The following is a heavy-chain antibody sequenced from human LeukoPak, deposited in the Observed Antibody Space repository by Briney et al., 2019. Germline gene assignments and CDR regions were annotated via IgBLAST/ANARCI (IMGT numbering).Heavy chain of an antibody. V-gene: IGHV3-20*04. D-gene: IGHD3-22*01. Sequence: GGSLRLSCAASGFTFDDYGMSWVRQAPGKGLEWVSGINWNGGSTGYADSVKGRFTISRDNAKNSLYLQMNSLRAEDTALYYCARHYYDSSGYLYYFDYWGQGTLVTVSS. CDR1: GFTFDDYG. CDR3: ARHYYDSSGYLYYFDY. CDR2: INWNGGST. J-gene: IGHJ4*02.